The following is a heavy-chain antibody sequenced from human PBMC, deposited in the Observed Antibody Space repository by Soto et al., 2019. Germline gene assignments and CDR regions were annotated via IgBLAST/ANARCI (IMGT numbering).Heavy chain of an antibody. V-gene: IGHV2-5*02. Sequence: LVNPAQTLTLTCTFSGFSLNTSGVGVGWIRQPPGRALEWLAVIYWADDRGYSPWRNSRLTITKGTARNQVVRTMSNMDPVNTATYYCAHIMITDGRVIGLNAFDNWGQGTRVTVAS. D-gene: IGHD3-16*02. CDR1: GFSLNTSGVG. J-gene: IGHJ3*02. CDR3: AHIMITDGRVIGLNAFDN. CDR2: IYWADDR.